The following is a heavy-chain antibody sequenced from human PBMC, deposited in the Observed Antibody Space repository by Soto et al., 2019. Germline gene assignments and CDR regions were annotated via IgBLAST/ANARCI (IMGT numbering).Heavy chain of an antibody. CDR2: MNPNSGNT. Sequence: ASVKVSCKASGYTFTSYDINWVRQATGQGLEWMGWMNPNSGNTGYAQKFQGRVTMTRNTSISTAYMELSSLRSEDTAVYYCARREAARPRHNWFDHWGQGTLVTVSS. CDR1: GYTFTSYD. CDR3: ARREAARPRHNWFDH. D-gene: IGHD6-6*01. J-gene: IGHJ5*02. V-gene: IGHV1-8*01.